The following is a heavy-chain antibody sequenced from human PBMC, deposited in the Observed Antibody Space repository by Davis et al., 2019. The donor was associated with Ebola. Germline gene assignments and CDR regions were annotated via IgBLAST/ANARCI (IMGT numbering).Heavy chain of an antibody. CDR2: INHRGSP. CDR1: GESFNDYY. D-gene: IGHD5-24*01. CDR3: ARGNWVEMAKRYGLDV. J-gene: IGHJ6*04. Sequence: SQTPSLTRAVYGESFNDYYWTWIRLAPGEGLEWIGEINHRGSPSYNPSLMSRVTISVDTSKNQFSLNLRSVTAADAAVYYCARGNWVEMAKRYGLDVWGKGTTVTVSS. V-gene: IGHV4-34*01.